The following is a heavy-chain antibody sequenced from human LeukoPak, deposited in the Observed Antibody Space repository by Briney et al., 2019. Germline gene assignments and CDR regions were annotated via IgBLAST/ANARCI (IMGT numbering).Heavy chain of an antibody. Sequence: SETLSLTCTVSGGSINNISYYWAWIRQPLGRGLEWIASIHHTGITYYSPSLQSRVTISADTSKNHFSLRLRSVTAADTAVYYCARHYGPWGQGTLVTVSS. CDR1: GGSINNISYY. V-gene: IGHV4-39*01. D-gene: IGHD3-10*01. CDR2: IHHTGIT. CDR3: ARHYGP. J-gene: IGHJ4*02.